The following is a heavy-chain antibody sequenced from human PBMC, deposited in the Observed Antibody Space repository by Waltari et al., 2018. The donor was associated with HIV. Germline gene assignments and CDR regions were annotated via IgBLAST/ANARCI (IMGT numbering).Heavy chain of an antibody. CDR1: GFTFKNFP. Sequence: QVQLVESGGGVVQPGRSLRLPCAASGFTFKNFPMNWVRQAPGKGLEWVGNIYYDGSKKFYGDSVRGRFTISRDNSKQILYLQMNSLRVEDTALYYCARDYNYAPDYWGQGTLVVVSS. J-gene: IGHJ4*02. CDR3: ARDYNYAPDY. CDR2: IYYDGSKK. V-gene: IGHV3-33*01. D-gene: IGHD5-18*01.